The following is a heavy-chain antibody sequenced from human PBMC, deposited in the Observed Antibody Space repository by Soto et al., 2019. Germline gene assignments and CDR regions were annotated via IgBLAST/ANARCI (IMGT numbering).Heavy chain of an antibody. V-gene: IGHV3-74*01. CDR3: VRESGVAADC. D-gene: IGHD6-19*01. Sequence: VESGGVLVQPGGSLRLSCAASGFTFDSHWMHWVRQAPGEGLVWVSRIKTDRSAAAYADSVKGRFTISRDNTKNTLYLQMNSLRAEDTAVYFCVRESGVAADCWGQGTLVTVS. CDR1: GFTFDSHW. CDR2: IKTDRSAA. J-gene: IGHJ4*02.